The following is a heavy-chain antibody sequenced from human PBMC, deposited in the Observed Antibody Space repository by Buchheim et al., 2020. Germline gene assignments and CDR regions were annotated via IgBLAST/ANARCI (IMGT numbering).Heavy chain of an antibody. V-gene: IGHV3-49*03. CDR3: SRDFATTVAGYYYYYMDV. D-gene: IGHD6-19*01. J-gene: IGHJ6*03. CDR2: IRGNAYGGTT. Sequence: EVQLVESGGGLVQPGRSLRLSCTASGFTFADYAISWFRQAPGKGLEWVGFIRGNAYGGTTEYAASVKGRFTVSRDDSKSIAYLQMHSLKTEDTAVYYCSRDFATTVAGYYYYYMDVWGKGTT. CDR1: GFTFADYA.